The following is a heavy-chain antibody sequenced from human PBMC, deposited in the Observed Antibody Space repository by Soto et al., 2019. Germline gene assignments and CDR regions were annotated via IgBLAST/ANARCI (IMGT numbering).Heavy chain of an antibody. D-gene: IGHD5-12*01. CDR1: GGTFSSYA. CDR2: IIPIFGTA. J-gene: IGHJ6*02. CDR3: ASGSSVWWPRYYGMDV. Sequence: GASVKVSCKASGGTFSSYAISWVRQAPGQGLEWMGGIIPIFGTANYAQKFQGRVTITADESTSTAYMELSSLRSEDTAVYYCASGSSVWWPRYYGMDVWGQATTVTVSS. V-gene: IGHV1-69*13.